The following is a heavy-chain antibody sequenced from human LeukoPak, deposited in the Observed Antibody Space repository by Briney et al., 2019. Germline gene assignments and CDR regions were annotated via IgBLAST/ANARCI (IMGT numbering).Heavy chain of an antibody. Sequence: SETLSLTCAVYGGSFSGYYWSWIRQPPGKGLEWIGEINHSGSTNYNPSLKSRVTISVDTSKNQFSLKLSSVTAADTAVYYCARGAFWTGYQYVLQSTPYYFDYWGQGTLVTVSS. D-gene: IGHD3/OR15-3a*01. J-gene: IGHJ4*02. V-gene: IGHV4-34*01. CDR2: INHSGST. CDR3: ARGAFWTGYQYVLQSTPYYFDY. CDR1: GGSFSGYY.